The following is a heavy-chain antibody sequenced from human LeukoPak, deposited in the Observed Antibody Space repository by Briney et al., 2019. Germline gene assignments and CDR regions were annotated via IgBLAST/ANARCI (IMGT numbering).Heavy chain of an antibody. CDR2: IGSSGSTI. D-gene: IGHD2-2*01. CDR1: GFTFSSFE. J-gene: IGHJ5*02. V-gene: IGHV3-48*03. Sequence: PGGSLRLSCAASGFTFSSFEVNWVRQAPGKGLEWVSYIGSSGSTIYYTDSVKGRFTISRDDAKNSLYLQMNSLRVEDTAVYYCARADCSGSTCYLRRSWFDPWGQGTLVTVSS. CDR3: ARADCSGSTCYLRRSWFDP.